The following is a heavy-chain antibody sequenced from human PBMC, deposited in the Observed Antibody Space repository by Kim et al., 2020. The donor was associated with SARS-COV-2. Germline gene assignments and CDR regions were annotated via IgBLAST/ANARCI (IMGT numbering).Heavy chain of an antibody. V-gene: IGHV3-33*01. CDR2: IWSDGNNT. D-gene: IGHD2-21*02. J-gene: IGHJ6*03. Sequence: GGSLRLSCAASGFTFSHYGMHWVRQAPGKGLEWVAVIWSDGNNTYYGDSVKGRFTISRDNSKNTLYLQMNSLRVEDTAVYYCARVDGGDKEVNYYYMDVWGKGTTVTVSS. CDR3: ARVDGGDKEVNYYYMDV. CDR1: GFTFSHYG.